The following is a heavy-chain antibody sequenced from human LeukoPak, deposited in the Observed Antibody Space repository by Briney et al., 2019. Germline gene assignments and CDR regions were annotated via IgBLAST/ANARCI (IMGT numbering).Heavy chain of an antibody. CDR1: GFTFSSYA. D-gene: IGHD2-2*01. V-gene: IGHV3-30*04. Sequence: GGSLRLSCAASGFTFSSYAMHWVRQAPGKGLEWVAGISYDGSNKYYADSVKGRFTISRDNSKNTLYLQMNSLRAEDTAVYYCARTPLPLGYCSSNSCYGGEIDYWGQGTLVTVSS. CDR2: ISYDGSNK. J-gene: IGHJ4*02. CDR3: ARTPLPLGYCSSNSCYGGEIDY.